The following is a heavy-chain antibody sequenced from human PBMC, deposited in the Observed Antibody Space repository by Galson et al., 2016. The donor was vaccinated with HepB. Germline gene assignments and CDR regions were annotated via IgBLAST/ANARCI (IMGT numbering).Heavy chain of an antibody. CDR3: ARRYFPSSGSLPDYFDY. Sequence: QSGAEVKKPGESLKISCQVSGYSFTSYWIAWVRQMPGKGLEWMGIIYPADSDTRYSPSFQGQVTISADASVTTAYLQWSSLKASDTAMYYCARRYFPSSGSLPDYFDYWGQGTLVIVSS. CDR1: GYSFTSYW. D-gene: IGHD3-22*01. V-gene: IGHV5-51*01. J-gene: IGHJ4*02. CDR2: IYPADSDT.